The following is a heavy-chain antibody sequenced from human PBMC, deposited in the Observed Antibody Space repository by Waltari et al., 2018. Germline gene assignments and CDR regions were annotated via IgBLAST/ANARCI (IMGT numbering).Heavy chain of an antibody. CDR2: METDESST. CDR1: GFTFSNYW. Sequence: EVQLVESGGGLVQPGGSLRLSCRASGFTFSNYWMHWVRQVPGKGLVWVGHMETDESSTTYGDTAKGRSTISRDNAKNTVYLQMTSLRAEDTGLYFCVRDDPGLGLDVWGQGTTVTVSS. J-gene: IGHJ6*02. V-gene: IGHV3-74*01. CDR3: VRDDPGLGLDV. D-gene: IGHD7-27*01.